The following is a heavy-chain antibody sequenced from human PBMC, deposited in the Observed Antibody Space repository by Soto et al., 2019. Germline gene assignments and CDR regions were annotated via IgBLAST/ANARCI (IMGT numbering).Heavy chain of an antibody. D-gene: IGHD6-19*01. CDR3: AKDVRYSSGGIDY. J-gene: IGHJ4*02. CDR1: GFTFSSYG. CDR2: ISYDGSNK. Sequence: PGGSLRLSCAASGFTFSSYGMHWVRQAPGKGLEWVAVISYDGSNKYYADSVKGRFTISRDNSKNTLYRQMNSLRAEDTAVYYCAKDVRYSSGGIDYWGQGTLVTVSS. V-gene: IGHV3-30*18.